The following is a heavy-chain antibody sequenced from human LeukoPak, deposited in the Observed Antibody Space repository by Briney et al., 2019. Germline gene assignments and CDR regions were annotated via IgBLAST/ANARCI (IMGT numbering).Heavy chain of an antibody. D-gene: IGHD6-13*01. V-gene: IGHV1-8*01. CDR3: ARTGYSSSWRVYYYYGMDV. CDR1: GYTFTSYD. CDR2: MNPNSGNT. J-gene: IGHJ6*02. Sequence: ASVKVSCKASGYTFTSYDINWVRQATGQGLEWMGWMNPNSGNTGYAQKFQGRGTMTRNTSISTAYMELSSLRSEDTAVYYCARTGYSSSWRVYYYYGMDVWGQGTTVTVSS.